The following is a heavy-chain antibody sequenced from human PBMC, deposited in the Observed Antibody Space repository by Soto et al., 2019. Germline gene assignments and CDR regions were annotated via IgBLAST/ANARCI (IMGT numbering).Heavy chain of an antibody. CDR3: ARGYLVVPAAIGYYYYGMDV. CDR1: GGSVNGYY. D-gene: IGHD2-2*01. CDR2: INHSGST. J-gene: IGHJ6*02. Sequence: PSETLSLTCAVYGGSVNGYYWNWIRQPPGKGLEWIGEINHSGSTNYNPSLKSRVTISVDTSKNQFSLKLSSVTAADTAVYYCARGYLVVPAAIGYYYYGMDVWGQGTTVTVSS. V-gene: IGHV4-34*01.